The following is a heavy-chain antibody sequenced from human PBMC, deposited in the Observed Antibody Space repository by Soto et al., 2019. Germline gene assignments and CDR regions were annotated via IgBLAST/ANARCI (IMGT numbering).Heavy chain of an antibody. D-gene: IGHD5-18*01. Sequence: PGESLKISSKGSGYSVNSYWIGWVRQMAGQGLEWMGIIYPGGSETRYSPSFQGRGTISADKAISTAYLQWSSLKASDTAMYYCARMDGYSDYFDYGMDVWGQGTTVTVSS. J-gene: IGHJ6*02. CDR3: ARMDGYSDYFDYGMDV. CDR2: IYPGGSET. V-gene: IGHV5-51*01. CDR1: GYSVNSYW.